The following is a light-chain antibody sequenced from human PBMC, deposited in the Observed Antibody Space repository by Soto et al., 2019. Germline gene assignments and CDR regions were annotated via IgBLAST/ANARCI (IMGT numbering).Light chain of an antibody. Sequence: DIQMTQSPSTLSASVGDRVTVTCRASQSISSLLAWYQQKPGKAPELLIYAASTLQTGVPSRFSGSGSGTEFTITISSLQPEDSATYYCQQLNSYPLFGGGTKVDI. V-gene: IGKV1-5*01. CDR3: QQLNSYPL. CDR2: AAS. CDR1: QSISSL. J-gene: IGKJ4*01.